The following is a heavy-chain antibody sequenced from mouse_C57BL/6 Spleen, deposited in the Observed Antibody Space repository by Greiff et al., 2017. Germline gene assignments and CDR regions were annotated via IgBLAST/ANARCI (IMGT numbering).Heavy chain of an antibody. Sequence: EVQVVESGGGLVKPGGSLKLSCAASGFTFSDYGMHWVRQAPEKGLEWVAYISSGSSTIYYADTVKGRFTISRDNAKNTLFLQMTSLRAEDTAMYYCARGLPYAMDYWGQGTSVTVSS. V-gene: IGHV5-17*01. CDR1: GFTFSDYG. CDR3: ARGLPYAMDY. CDR2: ISSGSSTI. J-gene: IGHJ4*01.